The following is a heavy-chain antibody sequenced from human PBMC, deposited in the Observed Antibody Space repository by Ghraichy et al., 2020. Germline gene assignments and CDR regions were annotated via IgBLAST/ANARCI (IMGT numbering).Heavy chain of an antibody. CDR3: ARLSADLFDY. V-gene: IGHV4-4*02. D-gene: IGHD2/OR15-2a*01. J-gene: IGHJ4*02. CDR1: GGSISSSNW. Sequence: SETLSLTCAVSGGSISSSNWWSWVRQPPGKGLEWIGEIYHSGSTNYNPSLKSRVTISLDKSKNQFSLKLSSVTAADTAVYYCARLSADLFDYWGQGTLVTVSS. CDR2: IYHSGST.